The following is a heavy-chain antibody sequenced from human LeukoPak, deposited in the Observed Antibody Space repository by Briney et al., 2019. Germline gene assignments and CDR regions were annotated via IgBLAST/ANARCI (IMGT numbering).Heavy chain of an antibody. CDR1: GFTFSSYW. J-gene: IGHJ4*02. Sequence: PGGSLRLSCAASGFTFSSYWMSWVRQAPGKGLEWVANIKQDGSVKYYVDSVKGRFTISRDNAKNSLYLQMNSLRAEDTAVYYCARLKLLWSNYFDYWGQGTLVTVSS. CDR2: IKQDGSVK. D-gene: IGHD2-2*01. CDR3: ARLKLLWSNYFDY. V-gene: IGHV3-7*01.